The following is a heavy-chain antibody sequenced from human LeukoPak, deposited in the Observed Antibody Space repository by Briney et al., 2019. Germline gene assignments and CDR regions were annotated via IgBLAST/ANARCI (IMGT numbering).Heavy chain of an antibody. V-gene: IGHV4-30-4*01. CDR1: GGSISSGDYY. CDR3: AREAPAAETYYYGMDV. Sequence: PSETLSLTCTVSGGSISSGDYYWSWIRQPPGKGLEWIGYIYYSGSTYYNPSLKSRATISVDMSKNQFSLKLSSVTAADTAVYYCAREAPAAETYYYGMDVWGKGTTVTVSS. CDR2: IYYSGST. J-gene: IGHJ6*04. D-gene: IGHD2-2*01.